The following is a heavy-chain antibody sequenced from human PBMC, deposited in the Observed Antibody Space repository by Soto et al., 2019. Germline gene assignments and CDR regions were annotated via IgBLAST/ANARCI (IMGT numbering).Heavy chain of an antibody. CDR2: IIPVFGST. CDR3: ARETPSAAAAYFFYGLDV. CDR1: GGTFSSYF. D-gene: IGHD6-13*01. V-gene: IGHV1-69*01. J-gene: IGHJ6*02. Sequence: VQLVQSGAEVKKAGSSVKVSCKVSGGTFSSYFINWVRQAPGQGLEWVGGIIPVFGSTSFAEKFQGRVTITADESTSTAYMELSSLRSDDTAVYYCARETPSAAAAYFFYGLDVWGQGTTVTVPS.